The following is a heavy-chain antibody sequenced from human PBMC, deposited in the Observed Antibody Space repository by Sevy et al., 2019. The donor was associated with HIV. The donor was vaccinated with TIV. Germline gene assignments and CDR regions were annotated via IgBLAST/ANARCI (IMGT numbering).Heavy chain of an antibody. J-gene: IGHJ2*01. CDR1: GGSISSSSYY. CDR3: ARLRGDRHCSGGSCYSYWYFDL. CDR2: IYYSGST. V-gene: IGHV4-39*01. D-gene: IGHD2-15*01. Sequence: SETLSLTCTVSGGSISSSSYYWGWIRQPPGKGLEWIGSIYYSGSTYYNPSLKSRVTISLDTSKNQFSLKLSSVTAADTAVYYCARLRGDRHCSGGSCYSYWYFDLWGRGTLVTVSS.